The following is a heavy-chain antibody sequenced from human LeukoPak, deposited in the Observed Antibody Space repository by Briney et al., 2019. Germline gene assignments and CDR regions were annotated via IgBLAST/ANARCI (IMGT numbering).Heavy chain of an antibody. D-gene: IGHD6-19*01. V-gene: IGHV3-30*18. Sequence: GGSLRLSCAASGFTLNSYGMHWVRQAPGKGLEWVAVISYDGSNKYYADSVKGRFTISRDNSENTLSLQMNSLRAEDTAVYYCAKVQAGYDSGWYPFDYWGQGTLVTVSS. CDR3: AKVQAGYDSGWYPFDY. J-gene: IGHJ4*02. CDR1: GFTLNSYG. CDR2: ISYDGSNK.